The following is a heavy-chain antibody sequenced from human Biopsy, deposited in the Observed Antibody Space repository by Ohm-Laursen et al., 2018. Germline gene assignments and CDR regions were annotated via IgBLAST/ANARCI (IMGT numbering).Heavy chain of an antibody. V-gene: IGHV3-74*03. CDR1: EFTFSRSV. D-gene: IGHD3-16*01. CDR3: TAGSGCLGDY. Sequence: SLRLSCAASEFTFSRSVMRWVRQAPGKGLMWVSRIHGDERSATYAEPVKGRFTISRDNAKNTLHLQMNSLRAEDTAVYYCTAGSGCLGDYWGQGTLVTVSS. J-gene: IGHJ4*02. CDR2: IHGDERSA.